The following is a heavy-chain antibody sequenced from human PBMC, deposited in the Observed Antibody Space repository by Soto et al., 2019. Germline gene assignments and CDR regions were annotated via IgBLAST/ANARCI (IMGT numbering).Heavy chain of an antibody. CDR3: ARGSTVAAILFDY. J-gene: IGHJ4*02. Sequence: SETLSLTCTVSGDSISSGGYYWRWIRQHPGKGLEWIGYIYYSGSTYYNPSLKSRVIISVDTSKNQFSLKLSSVTAADTAVYYCARGSTVAAILFDYWGQGTLVTSPQ. D-gene: IGHD2-15*01. CDR2: IYYSGST. CDR1: GDSISSGGYY. V-gene: IGHV4-31*03.